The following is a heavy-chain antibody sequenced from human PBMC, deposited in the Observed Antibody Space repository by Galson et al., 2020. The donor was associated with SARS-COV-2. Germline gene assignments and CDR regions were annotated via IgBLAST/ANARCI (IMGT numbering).Heavy chain of an antibody. Sequence: GESLMISCAAPGFTFSFAWMSWVRQAPGKGLEWVGRIKSKNNGGTIDYAAPVKGRYTISRDDSKNTLYLEMNSLKTEDTAVYYCTTDRGTNCGGDCHETHWGQGTLVTVSS. V-gene: IGHV3-15*01. J-gene: IGHJ4*02. D-gene: IGHD2-21*02. CDR1: GFTFSFAW. CDR2: IKSKNNGGTI. CDR3: TTDRGTNCGGDCHETH.